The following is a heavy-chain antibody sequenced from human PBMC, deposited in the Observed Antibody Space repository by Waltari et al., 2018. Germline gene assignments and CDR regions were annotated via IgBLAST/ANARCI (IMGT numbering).Heavy chain of an antibody. CDR3: ARGPTYYYGSGSSSPIDY. D-gene: IGHD3-10*01. V-gene: IGHV1-69*02. J-gene: IGHJ4*02. Sequence: SSVKVSCKASGGTFSSYTISWVRQAPGQGLEWMGRIIPILGIANYAQKFQGRVTITADKSTSTAYMELSSLRSEDTAVYYCARGPTYYYGSGSSSPIDYWGQGTLVTVSS. CDR1: GGTFSSYT. CDR2: IIPILGIA.